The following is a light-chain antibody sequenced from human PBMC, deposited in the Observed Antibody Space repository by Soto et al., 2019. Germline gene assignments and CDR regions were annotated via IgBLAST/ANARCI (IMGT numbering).Light chain of an antibody. J-gene: IGKJ1*01. V-gene: IGKV1-27*01. CDR2: LAS. CDR3: QKYDSAPWT. CDR1: EDISSY. Sequence: DIQMTQSPTSLSASVGDRVTITCRASEDISSYLAWYQKKPGKVPRPLIFLASSLQSGVPSRFSGSGSGTHFTLIISSLQPEDVATYHCQKYDSAPWTFGQGTKVEIK.